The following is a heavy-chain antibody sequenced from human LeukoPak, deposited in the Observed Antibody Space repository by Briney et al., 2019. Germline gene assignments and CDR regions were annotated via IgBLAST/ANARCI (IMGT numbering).Heavy chain of an antibody. CDR2: ISGSGGST. Sequence: QPGGSLRLSCAASGFTFSSYAMSWVRQAPGKGLEWVSAISGSGGSTYYADSVKGRFTISRDNSENTLYLQMNSLRAEDTAVYYCAKDPTPYGDHPFDYWGQGTLVTVSS. V-gene: IGHV3-23*01. J-gene: IGHJ4*02. CDR3: AKDPTPYGDHPFDY. CDR1: GFTFSSYA. D-gene: IGHD4-17*01.